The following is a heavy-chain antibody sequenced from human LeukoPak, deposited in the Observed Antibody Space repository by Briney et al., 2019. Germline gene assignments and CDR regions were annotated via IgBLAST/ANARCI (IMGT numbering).Heavy chain of an antibody. D-gene: IGHD6-13*01. Sequence: ASVKVSCKASGYTFTRYYIHWLRQTPGQGLEWMGRIIPILGIANYAQKFQGRVTITADKSTSTAYMELSSLRSEDTAVYYCAKRQQLAHNAFDIWGQGTMVTVSS. CDR3: AKRQQLAHNAFDI. V-gene: IGHV1-69*02. J-gene: IGHJ3*02. CDR2: IIPILGIA. CDR1: GYTFTRYY.